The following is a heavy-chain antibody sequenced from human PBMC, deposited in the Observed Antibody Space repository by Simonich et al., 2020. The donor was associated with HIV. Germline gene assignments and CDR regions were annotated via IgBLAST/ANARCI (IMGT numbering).Heavy chain of an antibody. J-gene: IGHJ6*03. CDR2: IDHSEST. CDR1: GGSFSCYY. Sequence: QVHLQQWGAGLLKPSETLSLTCAVYGGSFSCYYWSWIRQPPGKGLEWIGEIDHSESTSDNPSLKRRVTISVDTSKNQFSLKLSSGTAADTAVYYCARGRVGATTDRDYYYMDVWGKGTTVTVSS. CDR3: ARGRVGATTDRDYYYMDV. D-gene: IGHD1-26*01. V-gene: IGHV4-34*01.